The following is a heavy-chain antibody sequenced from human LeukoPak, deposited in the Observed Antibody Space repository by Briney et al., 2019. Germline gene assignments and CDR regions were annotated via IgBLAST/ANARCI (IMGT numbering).Heavy chain of an antibody. CDR1: GYTLTRYY. CDR3: ARDQSLVAYSSTWFDY. CDR2: ISAYNGNT. V-gene: IGHV1-18*04. Sequence: ASVTDSCLSSGYTLTRYYMHWVRQAPGQGLEWMGWISAYNGNTDYAQNLQGRVTITPDTLTRTDYMELRSLRSDETAVYYCARDQSLVAYSSTWFDYWGQGTPVTVSS. D-gene: IGHD6-13*01. J-gene: IGHJ4*02.